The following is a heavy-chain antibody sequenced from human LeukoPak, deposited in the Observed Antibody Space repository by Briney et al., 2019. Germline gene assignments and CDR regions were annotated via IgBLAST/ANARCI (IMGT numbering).Heavy chain of an antibody. CDR2: INHSGST. V-gene: IGHV4-34*01. D-gene: IGHD3-22*01. CDR1: GGSFSGYY. J-gene: IGHJ4*02. Sequence: SETLSLTCAVYGGSFSGYYWSWIRQPPGKGLEWIGEINHSGSTNYNPSLKSRVTISVDTSKNQSSLKLSSVTAADTAVYYCARDDSSGYYFRDPHPFDYWGQGTLVTVSS. CDR3: ARDDSSGYYFRDPHPFDY.